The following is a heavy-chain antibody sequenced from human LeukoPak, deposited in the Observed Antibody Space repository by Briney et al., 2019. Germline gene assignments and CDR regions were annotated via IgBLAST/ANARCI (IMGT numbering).Heavy chain of an antibody. Sequence: PGGSLRLSCAASGFTFSSYSMNWVRQAPGKGLEWVSYISSSSSTIYYADSVKGRFTISRDNAKNSLYLQMNSLRDEDTAVYYCARDLVSRYGSGSYRWFDPWGQGTLVTVSS. CDR1: GFTFSSYS. V-gene: IGHV3-48*02. CDR2: ISSSSSTI. CDR3: ARDLVSRYGSGSYRWFDP. D-gene: IGHD3-10*01. J-gene: IGHJ5*02.